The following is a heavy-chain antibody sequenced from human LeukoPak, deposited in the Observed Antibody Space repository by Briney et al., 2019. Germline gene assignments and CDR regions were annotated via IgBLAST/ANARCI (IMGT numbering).Heavy chain of an antibody. CDR3: ARLQYYYDSNGYYSLYYFDY. J-gene: IGHJ4*02. V-gene: IGHV4-39*01. D-gene: IGHD3-22*01. CDR1: GDSISSSSYY. CDR2: IYYSGST. Sequence: SETLSLTCTVSGDSISSSSYYWGWIRQPPGKGLEWMGNIYYSGSTYYNPSLRGRLTISLDTSKNQFSLTLSSVTAADTAVYYCARLQYYYDSNGYYSLYYFDYWGQGTVVTVSS.